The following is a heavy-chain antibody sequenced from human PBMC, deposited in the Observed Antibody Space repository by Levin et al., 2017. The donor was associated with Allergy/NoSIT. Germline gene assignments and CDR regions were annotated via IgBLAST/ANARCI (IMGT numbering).Heavy chain of an antibody. CDR2: IYYSGGT. CDR3: ARDRPHYNDAFDI. Sequence: SETLSLTCTVSGGSVSSTGYYWNWIRQHPGTGLEWIGYIYYSGGTYYNPSLRSRVTISLDTSKDQFSLRLSSVTAADTAVYYCARDRPHYNDAFDIWGQGTTVTVSS. D-gene: IGHD1-1*01. CDR1: GGSVSSTGYY. J-gene: IGHJ3*02. V-gene: IGHV4-31*03.